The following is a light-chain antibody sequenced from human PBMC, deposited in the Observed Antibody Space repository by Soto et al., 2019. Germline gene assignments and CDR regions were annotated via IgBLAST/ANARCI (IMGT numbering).Light chain of an antibody. CDR2: DAS. J-gene: IGKJ4*01. CDR1: QSVSSY. V-gene: IGKV3-11*01. CDR3: QQRSNWL. Sequence: EIVLTQSRDTLSLSPGESAVLSCWASQSVSSYLAWYQQKPGQAPRLLIYDASNRATGIPARFSGSGSGTDFTLSISSLEPEDFAVYYCQQRSNWLFGGGTKVDIK.